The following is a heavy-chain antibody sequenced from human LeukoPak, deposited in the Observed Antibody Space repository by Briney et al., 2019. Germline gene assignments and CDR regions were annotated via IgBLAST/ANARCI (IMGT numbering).Heavy chain of an antibody. CDR2: INANSGST. Sequence: GGSLRCYCAASGFAFSFYAMSWLRQPPGKGLEWVSTINANSGSTSYAASLRGRFTISRDNSKNTLYLQVNTLKADDTATYYCAKPVSGGLAVTADWFHPWGQGTLVVVSS. CDR3: AKPVSGGLAVTADWFHP. CDR1: GFAFSFYA. V-gene: IGHV3-23*01. J-gene: IGHJ5*01. D-gene: IGHD6-19*01.